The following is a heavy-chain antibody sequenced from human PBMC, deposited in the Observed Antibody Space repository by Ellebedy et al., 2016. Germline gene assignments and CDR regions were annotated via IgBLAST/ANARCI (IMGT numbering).Heavy chain of an antibody. V-gene: IGHV4-59*01. CDR1: GGSIRGYF. CDR3: ARAEIQLFDY. D-gene: IGHD5-24*01. CDR2: IYYSGST. Sequence: SETLSLTCTVSGGSIRGYFWSWIRQSPGKRLEWIGYIYYSGSTNYNPSLKNRVTMSVDMSRNQFSLNLRSVTAADTAVYYCARAEIQLFDYWGQGAPVTVSS. J-gene: IGHJ4*02.